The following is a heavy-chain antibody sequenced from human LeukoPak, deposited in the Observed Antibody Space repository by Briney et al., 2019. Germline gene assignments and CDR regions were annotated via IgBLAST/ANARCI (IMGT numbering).Heavy chain of an antibody. D-gene: IGHD2-2*01. CDR2: IYYSGST. CDR1: GGSISSYY. CDR3: ARAGRHVSTTSRFDY. V-gene: IGHV4-59*01. J-gene: IGHJ4*02. Sequence: SETLSLTCTVSGGSISSYYWSWIRQPPGKGLEWIGYIYYSGSTNYNPPLKSRVTISVDTSKNQFSLKLSSVTAADTAVYYCARAGRHVSTTSRFDYWGQGTLVTVSS.